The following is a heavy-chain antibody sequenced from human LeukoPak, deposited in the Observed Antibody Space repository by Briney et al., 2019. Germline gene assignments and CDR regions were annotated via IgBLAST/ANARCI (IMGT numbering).Heavy chain of an antibody. D-gene: IGHD6-25*01. Sequence: PGGSLRLSCAASGLTFSGYAMSWVRQAPGKGLEWVSAISNSGDSTYYADSAKGQFVISRDNSINSLYLQMNSLTAEHTALYYCAKPWNSGPEDYWGKGALVTVSS. CDR1: GLTFSGYA. CDR3: AKPWNSGPEDY. J-gene: IGHJ4*02. V-gene: IGHV3-23*01. CDR2: ISNSGDST.